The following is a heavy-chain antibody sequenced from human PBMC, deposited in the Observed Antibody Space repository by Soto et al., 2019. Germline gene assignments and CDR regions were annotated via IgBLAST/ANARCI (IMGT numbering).Heavy chain of an antibody. Sequence: SVKVSCKASGGTFSSYGVSWVRQAPGQGLEWMGGIIPINNTANYAQKFQGRVTITADESTSTAYMELSSLRSEDTAVYYCARFLQPKVRGISINYYYYGMDVWGQGTRVTVSS. V-gene: IGHV1-69*13. D-gene: IGHD3-10*01. CDR3: ARFLQPKVRGISINYYYYGMDV. CDR2: IIPINNTA. J-gene: IGHJ6*02. CDR1: GGTFSSYG.